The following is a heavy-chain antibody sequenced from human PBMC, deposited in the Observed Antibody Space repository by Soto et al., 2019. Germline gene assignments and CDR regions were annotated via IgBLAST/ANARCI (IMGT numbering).Heavy chain of an antibody. Sequence: QLVESGGGVVKLGRSRRLSCPASGFTLSLDAMPWVRQAPGKGLEWVAFIGNDGSNEYYADSVKGRAIISRDNSENTVYLQMNSLRGEDTAVYFCVRDAADSGYAFDIWGQGTMVTVSS. CDR1: GFTLSLDA. CDR3: VRDAADSGYAFDI. D-gene: IGHD3-10*01. CDR2: IGNDGSNE. V-gene: IGHV3-33*01. J-gene: IGHJ3*02.